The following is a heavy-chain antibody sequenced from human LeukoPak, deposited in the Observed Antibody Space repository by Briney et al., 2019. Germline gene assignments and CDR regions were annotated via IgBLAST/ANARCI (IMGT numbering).Heavy chain of an antibody. CDR2: MYYSGST. D-gene: IGHD1-26*01. Sequence: PSEALSLTCTVSGDSISSYYWSWIRQPPGKGLEWIGYMYYSGSTNYNPSLKSRVTISVDTSKNQFSLKLSSVTAADTAVYYCARGIIVGATWGENYNCFDPWGQGTLVTVSS. CDR1: GDSISSYY. CDR3: ARGIIVGATWGENYNCFDP. V-gene: IGHV4-59*01. J-gene: IGHJ5*02.